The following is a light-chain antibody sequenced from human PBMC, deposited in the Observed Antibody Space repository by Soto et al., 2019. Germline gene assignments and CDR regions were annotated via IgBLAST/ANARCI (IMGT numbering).Light chain of an antibody. Sequence: QSVQTRPGSVCGSPGQSIAISSTGTSSDVGAYNSVSWYQQYPGKAPKLMIHDVSNRPSGVSDRFSGSKSGNTASLTISGLQAEDEADYYCSSYTSSNSYVFGSGTKVTVL. J-gene: IGLJ1*01. CDR2: DVS. V-gene: IGLV2-14*01. CDR1: SSDVGAYNS. CDR3: SSYTSSNSYV.